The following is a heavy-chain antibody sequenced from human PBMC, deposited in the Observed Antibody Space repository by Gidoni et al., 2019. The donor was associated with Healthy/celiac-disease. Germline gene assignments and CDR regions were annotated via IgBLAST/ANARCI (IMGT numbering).Heavy chain of an antibody. CDR2: ISVIGGST. Sequence: EVQLLESGGGLVQPGGSLRLSCAASGFTFSSYAMSWVRQAPGKGLVWVSAISVIGGSTYYAYSVKGRFTISRDNSKTTLYLQMNSLRAEDTAVYYCAKRLGIIAAAGTGFDYWGQGTLVTVSS. J-gene: IGHJ4*02. D-gene: IGHD6-13*01. CDR3: AKRLGIIAAAGTGFDY. CDR1: GFTFSSYA. V-gene: IGHV3-23*01.